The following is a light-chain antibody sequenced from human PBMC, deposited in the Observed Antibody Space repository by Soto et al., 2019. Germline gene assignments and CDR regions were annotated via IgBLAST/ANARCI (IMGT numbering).Light chain of an antibody. CDR1: QSISTT. V-gene: IGKV3-15*01. J-gene: IGKJ1*01. CDR3: QQYNNWPRT. CDR2: GAS. Sequence: EVVMTQSPDTLSVSQGEGATLSCRASQSISTTLAWYQQKLGQAPRLLIYGASTRATGLPARFIGSGSGTEFTLTISSLQAEDFAIYYCQQYNNWPRTFGQGTKVEIK.